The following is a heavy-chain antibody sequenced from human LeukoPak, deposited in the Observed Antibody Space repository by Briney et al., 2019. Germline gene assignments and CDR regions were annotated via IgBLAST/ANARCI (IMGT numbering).Heavy chain of an antibody. Sequence: SETLSLTCAVYGGSFSGYYWSWIRQPPGKGLEWIGEINHSGSTNYNPSLKSRVTISVDTSKNQFSLKLSSVTAADTAVYYCARQGYSSSWFDPWGQGTLVTVSS. CDR3: ARQGYSSSWFDP. CDR2: INHSGST. D-gene: IGHD6-13*01. CDR1: GGSFSGYY. J-gene: IGHJ5*02. V-gene: IGHV4-34*01.